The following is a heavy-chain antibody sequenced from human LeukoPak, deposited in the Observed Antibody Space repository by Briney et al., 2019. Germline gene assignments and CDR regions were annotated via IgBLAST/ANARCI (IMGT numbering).Heavy chain of an antibody. CDR3: ARVRSSY. J-gene: IGHJ4*02. Sequence: SETLSLTCTVSGGSISSYYWSWIRQPPGKGLEWIGEINHSGSTNYNPSLKSRVTISVDTSKNQFSLKLSSVTAADTAVYYCARVRSSYWGQGTLVTVSS. V-gene: IGHV4-34*01. CDR2: INHSGST. CDR1: GGSISSYY. D-gene: IGHD2-15*01.